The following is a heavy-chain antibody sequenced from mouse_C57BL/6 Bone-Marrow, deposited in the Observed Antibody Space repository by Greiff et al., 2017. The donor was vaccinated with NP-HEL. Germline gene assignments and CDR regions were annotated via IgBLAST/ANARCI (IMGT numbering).Heavy chain of an antibody. CDR2: IDPEDGDT. CDR1: GFNIKDYY. CDR3: TTFLYDYDEDY. Sequence: VQLQQSGAELVRPGASVKLSCTASGFNIKDYYMHWVKQRPEQGLEWIGRIDPEDGDTEYAPKFQGKATMTADTSSNTAYLQLTSLTSEDTAVYYCTTFLYDYDEDYWGQGTTLTVSS. V-gene: IGHV14-1*01. J-gene: IGHJ2*01. D-gene: IGHD2-4*01.